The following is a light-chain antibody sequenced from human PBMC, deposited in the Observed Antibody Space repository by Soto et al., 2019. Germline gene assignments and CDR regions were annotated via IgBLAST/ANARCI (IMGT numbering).Light chain of an antibody. CDR2: RGN. V-gene: IGLV1-47*01. CDR3: VAWDDSLSGYV. CDR1: SSNIGGNS. J-gene: IGLJ1*01. Sequence: QSVMTQPPSVSAAPGQKVTISCSGSSSNIGGNSVSWYQQLPGTAPKLLIYRGNQRPSGVPDRFSGSKSGTSASLAISGLRSDDESDYYCVAWDDSLSGYVFGTGTKLTVL.